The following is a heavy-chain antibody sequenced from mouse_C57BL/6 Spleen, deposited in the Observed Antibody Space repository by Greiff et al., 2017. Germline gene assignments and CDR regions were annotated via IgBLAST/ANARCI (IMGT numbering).Heavy chain of an antibody. D-gene: IGHD1-1*01. CDR2: IYPGDGDT. CDR1: GYAFSSYW. CDR3: ARGITTVVAPLMDY. J-gene: IGHJ4*01. Sequence: VQLQQSGAELVKPGASVKISCKASGYAFSSYWMNWVQQRPGTGLERIGQIYPGDGDTNYNGKVKGKATLTADKSSSTDYMQLGSLTSEDSAVYFCARGITTVVAPLMDYWGPGTSVTVSS. V-gene: IGHV1-80*01.